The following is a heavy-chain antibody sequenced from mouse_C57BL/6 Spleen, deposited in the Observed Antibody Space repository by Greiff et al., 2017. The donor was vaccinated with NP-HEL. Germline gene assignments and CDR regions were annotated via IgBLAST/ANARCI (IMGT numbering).Heavy chain of an antibody. CDR1: GYTFTSYG. CDR2: IYPRSGNT. V-gene: IGHV1-81*01. J-gene: IGHJ4*01. D-gene: IGHD1-1*01. Sequence: QVQLQQSGAELARPGASVKLSCKASGYTFTSYGISWVKQRTGQGLEWIGEIYPRSGNTYYNEKFKGKATLTADKSSSTAYMELRSLTSEDSAVYFCARSNYYGSSHYYYAMGYWGQGTSVTVSS. CDR3: ARSNYYGSSHYYYAMGY.